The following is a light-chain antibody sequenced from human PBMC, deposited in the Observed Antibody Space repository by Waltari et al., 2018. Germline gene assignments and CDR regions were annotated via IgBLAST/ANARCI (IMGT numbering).Light chain of an antibody. V-gene: IGLV2-14*03. Sequence: QSALTQPASVSGSPGQSITISCTGTSSDIGPYDYVSWYQQHPGKAPKLIIYDVTGRPSGISDHFSGSKYGNTASLTISGLQAEDEAFYHCSSYETSNTVVFGGGTKLTVL. J-gene: IGLJ2*01. CDR1: SSDIGPYDY. CDR2: DVT. CDR3: SSYETSNTVV.